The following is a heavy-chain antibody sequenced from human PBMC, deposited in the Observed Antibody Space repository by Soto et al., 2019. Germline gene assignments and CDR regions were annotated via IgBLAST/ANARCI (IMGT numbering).Heavy chain of an antibody. D-gene: IGHD5-18*01. V-gene: IGHV2-5*01. J-gene: IGHJ4*02. Sequence: QITLKESGPTLVKPTQPLTLTCTFSGFSLSTSGVGVGWIRQPPGKALEWLALIYWNDDKRYSPSLKSRLTITKDTAKNQVVLTMTNMDPVDTATYYCAHVDTAMVFDYWGQGTLVTVSS. CDR3: AHVDTAMVFDY. CDR2: IYWNDDK. CDR1: GFSLSTSGVG.